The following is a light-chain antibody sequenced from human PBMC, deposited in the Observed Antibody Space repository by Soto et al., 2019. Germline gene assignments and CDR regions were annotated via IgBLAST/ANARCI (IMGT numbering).Light chain of an antibody. CDR2: EVS. V-gene: IGLV2-14*01. Sequence: QSALTQPASVSGSPGQSITISCTGSSSDVGGYNYVSWYQQHPGKAPKLMIYEVSNRPSGISNRFSGSKSGNTASLTLSGLQAEDEADYYCSSYTSSSTPVFGGGTKVTLL. J-gene: IGLJ2*01. CDR1: SSDVGGYNY. CDR3: SSYTSSSTPV.